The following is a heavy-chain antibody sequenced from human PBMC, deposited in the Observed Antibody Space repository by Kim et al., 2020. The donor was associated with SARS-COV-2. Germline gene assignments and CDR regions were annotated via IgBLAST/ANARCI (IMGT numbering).Heavy chain of an antibody. CDR3: ARESSSGRHSGGN. J-gene: IGHJ4*02. V-gene: IGHV3-21*01. Sequence: GGSLRLSCAASGFTFSSYSMNWVRQAPGKGLEWVSSISSSSSYIYYADSVKGRFTISRDNAKNSLYLQMNSLRAEDTAVYYCARESSSGRHSGGNWGQGTLVTVSS. D-gene: IGHD6-19*01. CDR2: ISSSSSYI. CDR1: GFTFSSYS.